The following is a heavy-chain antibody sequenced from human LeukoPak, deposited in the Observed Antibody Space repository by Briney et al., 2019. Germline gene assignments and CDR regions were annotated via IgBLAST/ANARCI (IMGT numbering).Heavy chain of an antibody. CDR1: GGSFSGYY. Sequence: PSETLSLTCAVYGGSFSGYYWSWIRQPPGKGLEWIGEINHSGSTNYNPSLKSRVTISVDTSKSQFSLKLTSVTAADTAVYYCARGYDYGNYNDWGQGTLVTVSS. V-gene: IGHV4-34*01. CDR3: ARGYDYGNYND. CDR2: INHSGST. J-gene: IGHJ4*02. D-gene: IGHD4-11*01.